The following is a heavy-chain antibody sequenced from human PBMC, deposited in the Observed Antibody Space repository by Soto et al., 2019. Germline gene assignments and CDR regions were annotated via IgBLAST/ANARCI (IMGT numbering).Heavy chain of an antibody. V-gene: IGHV4-34*01. CDR1: GGSFSGYY. CDR3: ARAGRRGYSYGYVLDY. J-gene: IGHJ4*02. CDR2: INHSGST. D-gene: IGHD5-18*01. Sequence: PSETLSLTCAVYGGSFSGYYWSWIRQPPGKGLEWIGEINHSGSTNYNPSLKSRVTISVDTSKNQFSLKLSSVTAADTAVYYCARAGRRGYSYGYVLDYWGQGTLVTVSS.